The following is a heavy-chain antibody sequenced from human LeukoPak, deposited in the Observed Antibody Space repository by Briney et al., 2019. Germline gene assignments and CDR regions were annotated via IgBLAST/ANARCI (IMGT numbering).Heavy chain of an antibody. V-gene: IGHV1-46*01. J-gene: IGHJ6*02. CDR2: INPSGGST. D-gene: IGHD5-12*01. CDR1: GYTFTSYY. CDR3: AREERGYVGGLYYYYGMDV. Sequence: ASVKVSCKASGYTFTSYYMHWVRQAPGQGLEWMGIINPSGGSTSYAQKFQGRVTMTRDTSTSTVYMELSSLRSEDTAVYYCAREERGYVGGLYYYYGMDVWGQGTTVTVSS.